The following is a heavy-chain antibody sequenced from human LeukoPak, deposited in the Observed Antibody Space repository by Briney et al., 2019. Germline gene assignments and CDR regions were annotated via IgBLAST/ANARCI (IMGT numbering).Heavy chain of an antibody. CDR3: AKVITMIVVVIDAYDI. V-gene: IGHV3-23*01. Sequence: GRFLRLSCAASGFTFSSYAMSWVRQAPGKGLEWVSSISGSGTTTYYADSVRGRFTISRDNSKNTLYLQMNSLRAEDTAVYYCAKVITMIVVVIDAYDIWGQGTMVTVSS. D-gene: IGHD3-22*01. J-gene: IGHJ3*02. CDR2: ISGSGTTT. CDR1: GFTFSSYA.